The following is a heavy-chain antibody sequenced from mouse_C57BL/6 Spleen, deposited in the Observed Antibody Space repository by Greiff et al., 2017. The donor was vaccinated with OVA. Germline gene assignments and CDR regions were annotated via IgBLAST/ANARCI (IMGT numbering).Heavy chain of an antibody. J-gene: IGHJ2*01. Sequence: QVQLQQSGPELVKPGASVKISCKASGYAFSSSWMNWVKQRPGKGLEWIGRIYPGDGDTNYNGKFKGKATLTADKSSSTAYMQLSSMTSEDAAVDFLGRGSSSYDYFDDWGQGTTLTVSS. CDR1: GYAFSSSW. CDR2: IYPGDGDT. D-gene: IGHD1-1*01. CDR3: GRGSSSYDYFDD. V-gene: IGHV1-82*01.